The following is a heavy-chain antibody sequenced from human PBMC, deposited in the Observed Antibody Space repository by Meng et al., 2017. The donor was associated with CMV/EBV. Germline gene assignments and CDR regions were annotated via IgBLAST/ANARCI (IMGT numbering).Heavy chain of an antibody. Sequence: GGSLRLSCAASGFTFSSYWMSWVRQAPGKGLEWVANIKQDGSEKYYVDSVKGRFTISRDNAKNSLYLQMNSLRAEDTAVYYCAREAYYDILTDPGYFDYWGQGTLVTVSS. CDR2: IKQDGSEK. D-gene: IGHD3-9*01. J-gene: IGHJ4*02. V-gene: IGHV3-7*01. CDR1: GFTFSSYW. CDR3: AREAYYDILTDPGYFDY.